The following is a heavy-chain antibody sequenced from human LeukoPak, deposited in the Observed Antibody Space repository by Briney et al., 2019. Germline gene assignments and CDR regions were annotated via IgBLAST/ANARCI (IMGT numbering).Heavy chain of an antibody. CDR3: ARTGLAYYYDSSGAFDI. Sequence: TSETLSLTCTVSGGSISSYYWSWIRQPPGKGLEWIGYIYYSGSTNYSPYLKSRVTISVDTSKNQFSLKLSSVTAADTAVYYCARTGLAYYYDSSGAFDIWGQGTMVTVSS. J-gene: IGHJ3*02. CDR2: IYYSGST. CDR1: GGSISSYY. V-gene: IGHV4-59*01. D-gene: IGHD3-22*01.